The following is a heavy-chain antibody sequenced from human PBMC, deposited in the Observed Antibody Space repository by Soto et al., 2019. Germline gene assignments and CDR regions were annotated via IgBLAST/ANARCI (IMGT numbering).Heavy chain of an antibody. Sequence: SETLSLTCTVSGGSISSYYWSWIRQPPGKGLEWIGYIYYSGSTNYNPSLKSRVTISVDTSKNQFSLKLSSVTAADTAVYYCARARELPGVSSPWGQGTLVTVSS. CDR2: IYYSGST. D-gene: IGHD1-7*01. J-gene: IGHJ5*02. V-gene: IGHV4-59*01. CDR3: ARARELPGVSSP. CDR1: GGSISSYY.